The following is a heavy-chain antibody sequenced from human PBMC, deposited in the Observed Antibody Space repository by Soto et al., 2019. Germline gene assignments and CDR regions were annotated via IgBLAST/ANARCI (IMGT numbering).Heavy chain of an antibody. CDR1: VVSVSSGSYY. CDR3: AGVLSYYDFWSGYYGANNWFDP. J-gene: IGHJ5*02. V-gene: IGHV4-61*01. Sequence: SETLSLNCPVSVVSVSSGSYYWSWIRQPPGKLLEWIGDIYYSGSTNYNPSLKSRVTISVDTSKNQFSLKLSSVTAADTAVYYCAGVLSYYDFWSGYYGANNWFDPWGQGTLVTVSS. CDR2: IYYSGST. D-gene: IGHD3-3*01.